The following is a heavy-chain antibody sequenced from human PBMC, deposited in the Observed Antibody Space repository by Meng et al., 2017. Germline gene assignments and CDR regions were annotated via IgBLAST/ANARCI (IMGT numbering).Heavy chain of an antibody. CDR2: MYPSGST. CDR1: GGSISSGGYF. CDR3: ARDVTGHYYFDY. V-gene: IGHV4-31*03. J-gene: IGHJ4*02. Sequence: QVQLQEWGPGLGKPSETLFLPCTVSGGSISSGGYFWGWIRQHPGKGLEWIGYMYPSGSTHYNPSQESRVTISIDTSKNQLSLELSSVTAADTAVYYCARDVTGHYYFDYWGQGTLVTVSS. D-gene: IGHD2-21*02.